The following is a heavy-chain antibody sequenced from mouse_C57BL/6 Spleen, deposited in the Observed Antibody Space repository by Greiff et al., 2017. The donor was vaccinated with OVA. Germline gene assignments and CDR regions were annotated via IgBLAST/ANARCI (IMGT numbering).Heavy chain of an antibody. V-gene: IGHV1-50*01. J-gene: IGHJ2*01. CDR2: IDPSDSYT. CDR1: GYTFTSYW. CDR3: ARGATVVATTGDY. D-gene: IGHD1-1*01. Sequence: QVQLQQPGAELVKPGASVKLSCKASGYTFTSYWMQWVKQRPGQGLEWIGEIDPSDSYTNYNQKFQGKATLTVDTSSSTAYMQLSSLTSEDSAVYDCARGATVVATTGDYWGKGTTLTVSS.